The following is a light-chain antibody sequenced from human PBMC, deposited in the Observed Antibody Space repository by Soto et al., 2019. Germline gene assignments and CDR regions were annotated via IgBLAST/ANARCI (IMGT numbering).Light chain of an antibody. CDR2: GAS. CDR1: QTVSTS. J-gene: IGKJ1*01. V-gene: IGKV3-15*01. Sequence: EILITQAPATLSVSQGESATLSCRASQTVSTSLAWYQQKPGRAPRLLIYGASTRASGVPARFSGSGSGTEFTLTISSLQSEDSAVYYCHQYNNWWTFGQGTKVDIK. CDR3: HQYNNWWT.